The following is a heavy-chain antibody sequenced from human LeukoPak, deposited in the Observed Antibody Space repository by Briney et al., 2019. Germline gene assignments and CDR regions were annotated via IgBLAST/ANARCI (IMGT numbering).Heavy chain of an antibody. CDR1: GDSINGYY. V-gene: IGHV4-59*01. J-gene: IGHJ4*02. D-gene: IGHD1-14*01. CDR3: AGMRITTPTVRTLDY. Sequence: SETLSLTCTVSGDSINGYYWSWIRQPPGKGLEWIGFIYYTGSTNYNPSLKSRVTISVDTSKNQFSLKLSSVTAADTAVYYCAGMRITTPTVRTLDYWGQGTLVTVSS. CDR2: IYYTGST.